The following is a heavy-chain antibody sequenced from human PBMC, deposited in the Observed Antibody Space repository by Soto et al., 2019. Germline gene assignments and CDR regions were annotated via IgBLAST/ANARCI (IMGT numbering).Heavy chain of an antibody. D-gene: IGHD6-19*01. CDR2: IDNSGGTT. Sequence: GGSLRLSCVASGFTFSYYAMGWVRQAPGKGLEWVSVIDNSGGTTYYTDTVKGRFTISRDNSKNTLYLQMSIFRAEDTAIYYCAKDATRSDGWYYFDYWGQGT. V-gene: IGHV3-23*01. J-gene: IGHJ4*02. CDR1: GFTFSYYA. CDR3: AKDATRSDGWYYFDY.